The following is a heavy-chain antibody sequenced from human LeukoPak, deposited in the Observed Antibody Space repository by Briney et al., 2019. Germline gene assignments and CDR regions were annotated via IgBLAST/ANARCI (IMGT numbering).Heavy chain of an antibody. D-gene: IGHD6-13*01. CDR3: AKDSAGPEY. Sequence: PGGSMRLSCAASGLTFSDYSMTWVRQAPGKGLFWVSGIRTGGGSTYYADSVKGRFSISRDNSSITLYLQMNSLRAEDTAVYYCAKDSAGPEYWGQGALVTVSS. CDR2: IRTGGGST. CDR1: GLTFSDYS. V-gene: IGHV3-23*01. J-gene: IGHJ4*02.